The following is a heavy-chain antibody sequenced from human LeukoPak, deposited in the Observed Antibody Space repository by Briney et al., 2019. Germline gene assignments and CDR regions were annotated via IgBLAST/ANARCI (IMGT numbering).Heavy chain of an antibody. CDR3: ARGYPYDSSGYYYVGGVVGDY. CDR2: INPKSGGT. Sequence: ASVKVSCKASGYTFTSYGISWVRQAPGQGLEWMGWINPKSGGTKYAQKFQGRVTMTRDTSISTAYMELSWLRSDDTAVYYCARGYPYDSSGYYYVGGVVGDYWGQGTLVTVSS. J-gene: IGHJ4*02. CDR1: GYTFTSYG. V-gene: IGHV1-2*02. D-gene: IGHD3-22*01.